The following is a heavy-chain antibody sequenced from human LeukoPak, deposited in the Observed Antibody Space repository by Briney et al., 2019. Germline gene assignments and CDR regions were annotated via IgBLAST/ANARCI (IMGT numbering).Heavy chain of an antibody. CDR1: GYRFTSYW. CDR3: ARGDRFLGLFDY. J-gene: IGHJ4*02. CDR2: IYPLDSVI. Sequence: PGESLKISCKGSGYRFTSYWIGWGRQMPGKGPECIGSIYPLDSVIRDTPSFSSQVTISADKSLRTASLHGGSLRTSDTPLCFPARGDRFLGLFDYWGQGTLVTGSS. D-gene: IGHD3-3*01. V-gene: IGHV5-51*01.